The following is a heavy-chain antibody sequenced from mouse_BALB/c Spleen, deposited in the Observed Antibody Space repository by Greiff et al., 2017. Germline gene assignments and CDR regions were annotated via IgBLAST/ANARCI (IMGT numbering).Heavy chain of an antibody. V-gene: IGHV1S29*02. CDR3: ARASMITNAMDY. CDR1: GYTFTDYN. Sequence: VQLVESGPELVKPGASVKISCKASGYTFTDYNMHWVKQSHGKSLEWIGYIYPYNGGTGYNQKFKSKATLTVDNSSSTAYMELRSLTSEDSAVYYCARASMITNAMDYWGQGTSVTVSS. CDR2: IYPYNGGT. D-gene: IGHD2-4*01. J-gene: IGHJ4*01.